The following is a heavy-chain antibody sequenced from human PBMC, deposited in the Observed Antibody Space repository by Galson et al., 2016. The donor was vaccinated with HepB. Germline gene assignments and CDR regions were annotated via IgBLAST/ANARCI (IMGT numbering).Heavy chain of an antibody. CDR1: GFTFSYYY. Sequence: SCAASGFTFSYYYMSWIRQAPGKGLEWVSYISSSGSTIYYADSVKGRFTISRDNAKNSLYLQMNSLRAEDTAVYYCARVVPLYSGGWYVRGDGWFDPWGQGTLVTVSS. CDR3: ARVVPLYSGGWYVRGDGWFDP. D-gene: IGHD6-19*01. CDR2: ISSSGSTI. J-gene: IGHJ5*02. V-gene: IGHV3-11*01.